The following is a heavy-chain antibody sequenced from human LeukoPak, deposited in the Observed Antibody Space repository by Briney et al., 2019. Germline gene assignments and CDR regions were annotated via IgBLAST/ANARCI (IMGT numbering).Heavy chain of an antibody. Sequence: SETLSLTCTVSGGSISSYYWSWIRRPPGKGLEWIGYIYYSGSTNYNPSLKSRVTISVDASKNQFSLKLSSVTAADTAVYYCAGGSYFYYYYMDVWGKGTTVTVSS. D-gene: IGHD1-26*01. CDR1: GGSISSYY. CDR2: IYYSGST. CDR3: AGGSYFYYYYMDV. J-gene: IGHJ6*03. V-gene: IGHV4-59*01.